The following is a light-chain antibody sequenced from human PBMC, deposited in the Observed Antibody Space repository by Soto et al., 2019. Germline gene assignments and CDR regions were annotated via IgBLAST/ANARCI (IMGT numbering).Light chain of an antibody. CDR2: GAS. J-gene: IGKJ1*01. CDR1: QSVSNDY. CDR3: QQYGNSPRT. Sequence: EMVLTQSPGTLSLSPGDRATLSCRASQSVSNDYVAWVQQKPRQAPRLLIHGASNRATGIPDRFSGSGSGTDFTLTISRLEPEDFAVYYCQQYGNSPRTFGQGTKV. V-gene: IGKV3-20*01.